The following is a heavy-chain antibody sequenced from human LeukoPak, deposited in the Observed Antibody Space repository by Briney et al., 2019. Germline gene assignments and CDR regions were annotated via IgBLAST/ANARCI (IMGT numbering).Heavy chain of an antibody. CDR1: GGSISSSSYY. V-gene: IGHV4-39*01. CDR2: IYYSGST. J-gene: IGHJ4*02. CDR3: ARPIAAAGTGFDY. D-gene: IGHD6-13*01. Sequence: SETLSLTCTVSGGSISSSSYYWGWIRQPPGKGLEWIGSIYYSGSTYYNPSLKSQVTIPVHTSKNQFPLKLSSVTAADTAVYHCARPIAAAGTGFDYWGQGTLVTVSS.